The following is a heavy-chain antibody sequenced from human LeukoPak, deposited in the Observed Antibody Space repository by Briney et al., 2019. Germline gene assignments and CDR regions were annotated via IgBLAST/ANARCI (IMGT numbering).Heavy chain of an antibody. CDR1: GFTFDDYD. Sequence: GGSLRLSCAASGFTFDDYDLVWVRQAPGKGLEWVSVIYSGGSTYYADSVKGRFTISRDNSKNTLYLQMNSLRAEDTAVYYCARGDSRYCSSTSCYSYWGQGTLVTVSS. V-gene: IGHV3-66*01. CDR2: IYSGGST. J-gene: IGHJ4*02. CDR3: ARGDSRYCSSTSCYSY. D-gene: IGHD2-2*01.